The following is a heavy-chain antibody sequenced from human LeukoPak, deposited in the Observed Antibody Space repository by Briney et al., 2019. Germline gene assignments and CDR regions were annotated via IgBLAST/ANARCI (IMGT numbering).Heavy chain of an antibody. CDR1: GFTFSSYS. D-gene: IGHD6-13*01. J-gene: IGHJ5*02. Sequence: GGSLRLSCAASGFTFSSYSMNWVRQAPGKWLEWVSSISSSSSYIYYADSVKGRFTISRDNAKNSLYLQMNSLRAEDTAVYYCARDSSSWSTYWFDPWGQGTLVTVSS. V-gene: IGHV3-21*01. CDR3: ARDSSSWSTYWFDP. CDR2: ISSSSSYI.